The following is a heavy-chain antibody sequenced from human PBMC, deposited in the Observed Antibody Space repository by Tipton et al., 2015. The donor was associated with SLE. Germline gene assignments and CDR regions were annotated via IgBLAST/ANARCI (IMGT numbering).Heavy chain of an antibody. CDR1: GYSISSGYY. V-gene: IGHV4-38-2*01. Sequence: TLSLTCAVSGYSISSGYYWGWIWQPPGKGLEWIGSIYHSGSTYYNPSLKSRVTISVDTSKNQFSLKLSSVTAADTAVYYCVQGQLVGIAVATDAFDIWGQGTMVTVSS. CDR3: VQGQLVGIAVATDAFDI. J-gene: IGHJ3*02. D-gene: IGHD6-19*01. CDR2: IYHSGST.